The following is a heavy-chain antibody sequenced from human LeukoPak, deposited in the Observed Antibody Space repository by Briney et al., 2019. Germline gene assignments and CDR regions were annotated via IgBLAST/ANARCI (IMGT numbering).Heavy chain of an antibody. CDR3: ARDLGRYDY. D-gene: IGHD1-26*01. CDR1: GGSLSNFY. J-gene: IGHJ4*01. Sequence: SDTLSLTCTVSGGSLSNFYWSWLRQAAGKRLEWIGLIYTTGITDYNPSLKSRVTMSIETSKNQFSLRLSSVTAADTAVYYCARDLGRYDYWGHGTLVAVSS. CDR2: IYTTGIT. V-gene: IGHV4-4*07.